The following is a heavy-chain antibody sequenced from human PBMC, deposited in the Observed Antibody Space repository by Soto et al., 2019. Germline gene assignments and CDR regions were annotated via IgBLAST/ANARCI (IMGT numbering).Heavy chain of an antibody. CDR3: ARGSGDGYYYYMDV. CDR2: IYYSGST. V-gene: IGHV4-31*03. J-gene: IGHJ6*03. D-gene: IGHD2-15*01. CDR1: GGSISSGGYY. Sequence: SETLSLTCTVSGGSISSGGYYWSWIRQHRGKGLEWIGYIYYSGSTYYNPSLKSRVTISVDTSKNQFSLKLSSVTAADTAVYYCARGSGDGYYYYMDVWGKGTTVTVSS.